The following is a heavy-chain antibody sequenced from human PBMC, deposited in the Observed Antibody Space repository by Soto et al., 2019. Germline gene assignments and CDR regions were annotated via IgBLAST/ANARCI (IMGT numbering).Heavy chain of an antibody. CDR2: IRSKAYGGTT. J-gene: IGHJ6*02. Sequence: GGSLRLSCTASGFTFGDYAMSWVRQAPGKGLEWVGFIRSKAYGGTTEYAASVKGRFTISRDDSKSIAYLQMNSLKTEDTAVYYCTRDRTYYGMDVWGQGTTVTVSS. V-gene: IGHV3-49*04. CDR3: TRDRTYYGMDV. CDR1: GFTFGDYA.